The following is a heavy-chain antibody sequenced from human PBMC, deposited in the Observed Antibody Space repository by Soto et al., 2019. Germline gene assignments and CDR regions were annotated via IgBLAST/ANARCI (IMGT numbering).Heavy chain of an antibody. CDR3: ARDRCYDGTCYSASDS. D-gene: IGHD2-15*01. Sequence: GGSLRLSCAASGLTFSRSGMHWVRQAPGKGLEWVALISYDGSDKYYANSVKGRFTISRDNDRNSLYLEMNSLRDEDTAVYYCARDRCYDGTCYSASDSWGQGTLVTVSS. CDR2: ISYDGSDK. CDR1: GLTFSRSG. J-gene: IGHJ5*01. V-gene: IGHV3-30*03.